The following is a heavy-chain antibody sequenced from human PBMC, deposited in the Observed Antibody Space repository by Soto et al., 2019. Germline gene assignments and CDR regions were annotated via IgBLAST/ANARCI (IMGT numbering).Heavy chain of an antibody. CDR3: AREFRPTTTRYYMDV. CDR2: IWYDGSNK. Sequence: PGGSLRLSCAASGFTFSSYGMHWVRQAPGKGLEWVAVIWYDGSNKYYADSVKGRFTISRDNSKNTLYLQMNSLRAEDTAVYYCAREFRPTTTRYYMDVWGKGTTVTVSS. J-gene: IGHJ6*03. V-gene: IGHV3-33*01. D-gene: IGHD1-26*01. CDR1: GFTFSSYG.